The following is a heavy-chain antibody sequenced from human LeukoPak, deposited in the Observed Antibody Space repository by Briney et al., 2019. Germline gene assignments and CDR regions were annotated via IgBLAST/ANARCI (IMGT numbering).Heavy chain of an antibody. J-gene: IGHJ3*02. CDR2: ISGSGGST. CDR3: ATGVVPAPRLAAFDI. CDR1: GFTFSSYA. Sequence: SGGSLRLSCAASGFTFSSYAMSWVRQAPGKGLEWVSGISGSGGSTYYADSVKGRFTISRDNSKNTLYLQMNSLRAEDTAVYYCATGVVPAPRLAAFDIWGQGTMVTVSS. V-gene: IGHV3-23*01. D-gene: IGHD2-2*01.